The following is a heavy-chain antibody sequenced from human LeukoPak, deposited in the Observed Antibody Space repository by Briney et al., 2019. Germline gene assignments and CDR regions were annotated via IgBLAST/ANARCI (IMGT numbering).Heavy chain of an antibody. CDR1: GGSISSYY. J-gene: IGHJ4*02. CDR3: ARGFLGDYFGSGSYYVFDY. Sequence: SETLSLTCTVSGGSISSYYWSWIRQPAGKGLEWIGRFYISGSTKYNPSLKSEVTMSEDTSKNHFSLKLSSVTAADTVVYYCARGFLGDYFGSGSYYVFDYWGQGTLVTVSS. CDR2: FYISGST. D-gene: IGHD3-10*01. V-gene: IGHV4-4*07.